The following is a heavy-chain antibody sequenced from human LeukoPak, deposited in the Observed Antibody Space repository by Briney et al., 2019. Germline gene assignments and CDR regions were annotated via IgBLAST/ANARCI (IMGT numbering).Heavy chain of an antibody. CDR3: ARLLGYCSGGSCYPRWFAP. Sequence: SETLSLTCTVSGGSLSRSTYYWGWIRQPPGKGLQWIGNIFYSGSTNYNPSLKSRVTMSLDTSKNHFSLKLTSVTAADTAVYYCARLLGYCSGGSCYPRWFAPWGQGTLVTVSS. V-gene: IGHV4-39*02. D-gene: IGHD2-15*01. CDR2: IFYSGST. J-gene: IGHJ5*02. CDR1: GGSLSRSTYY.